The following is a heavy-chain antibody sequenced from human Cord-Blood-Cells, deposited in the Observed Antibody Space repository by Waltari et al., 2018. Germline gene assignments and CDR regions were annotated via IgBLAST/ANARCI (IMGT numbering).Heavy chain of an antibody. CDR1: GGSFSGYY. CDR2: INHSGST. D-gene: IGHD3-9*01. V-gene: IGHV4-34*01. CDR3: ARGLRYFDWLLFDY. J-gene: IGHJ4*02. Sequence: QVQLQQWGAGLLKPSETLSLTCAVYGGSFSGYYWSWIRQPPGKGLEWIGEINHSGSTNYNPVLKSRVTISVDTSKNQFSLKLSSVTAADTAVYYCARGLRYFDWLLFDYWGQGTLVTVSS.